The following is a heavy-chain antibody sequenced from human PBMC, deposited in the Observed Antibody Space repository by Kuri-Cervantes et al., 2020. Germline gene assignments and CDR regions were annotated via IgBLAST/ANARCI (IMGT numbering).Heavy chain of an antibody. Sequence: GESLKISCAASGFTFSSYSMNWVRQAPGKGLEWVSYISSSSSTIYYADSVKGRFTISRDNAKNSLYLQMNSLRDEDTAVYYCARVMQLQRPIWGQGALVTVSS. D-gene: IGHD1-1*01. CDR3: ARVMQLQRPI. CDR2: ISSSSSTI. CDR1: GFTFSSYS. J-gene: IGHJ4*02. V-gene: IGHV3-48*02.